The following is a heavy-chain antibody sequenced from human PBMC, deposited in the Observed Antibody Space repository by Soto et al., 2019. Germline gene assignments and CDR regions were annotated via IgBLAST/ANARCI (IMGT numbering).Heavy chain of an antibody. V-gene: IGHV4-31*03. CDR3: ARAPRGFLWYFDY. CDR2: IYYSGST. D-gene: IGHD3-3*01. Sequence: QVQLQESGPGLVKPSQTLSLTCTVSGASISSGGHYWSWIRQHPGKGLEWIGYIYYSGSTYYNPSLKRRLAISVDTAKNQFSLNLNSVTAADTAVYYCARAPRGFLWYFDYWGQGTLVTVSS. CDR1: GASISSGGHY. J-gene: IGHJ4*02.